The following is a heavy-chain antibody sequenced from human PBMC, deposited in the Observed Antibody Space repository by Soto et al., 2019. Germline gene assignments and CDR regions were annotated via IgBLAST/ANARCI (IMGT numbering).Heavy chain of an antibody. CDR2: IWYDGSNK. Sequence: QVQLVESGGGVVQPGRSLRLSCAASGFTFSSYGMHWVRQAPGKGLEWVAVIWYDGSNKYYADSVKGRFTISRDNSKNTLYLQMNSLRAEHTAVYYCARDQSPYGYDSSGLVFFYGMDVWGQGTTVTVSS. CDR3: ARDQSPYGYDSSGLVFFYGMDV. CDR1: GFTFSSYG. V-gene: IGHV3-33*01. J-gene: IGHJ6*02. D-gene: IGHD3-22*01.